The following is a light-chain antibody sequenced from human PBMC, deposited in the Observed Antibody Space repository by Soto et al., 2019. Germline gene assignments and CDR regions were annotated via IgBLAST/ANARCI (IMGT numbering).Light chain of an antibody. CDR2: WAS. J-gene: IGKJ5*01. CDR3: QQYYGTPLT. Sequence: DIVMTQSPDSLAVSLGERATINCKSSQSVLYSSNNKNYLAWYQQKPGQPPKLLIYWASTRESGVPDRFSGSGSGTDFTLTISSLQAEDVALYYCQQYYGTPLTFGGGTRLEIK. CDR1: QSVLYSSNNKNY. V-gene: IGKV4-1*01.